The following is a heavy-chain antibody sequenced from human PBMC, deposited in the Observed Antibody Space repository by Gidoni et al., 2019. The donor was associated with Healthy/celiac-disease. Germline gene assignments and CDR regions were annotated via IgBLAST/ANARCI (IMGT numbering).Heavy chain of an antibody. Sequence: QVQLQQWGAGLLKPSETLSLTCAVYGGSFSGYYWSWIRQPPGKGLEWIGEINHSGSTNYNPSLKSRVTISVDTSKNQFSLKLSSVTAADTAVYYCARRTIFGVVIIKPHAFDIWGQGTMVTVSS. CDR1: GGSFSGYY. CDR2: INHSGST. D-gene: IGHD3-3*01. CDR3: ARRTIFGVVIIKPHAFDI. J-gene: IGHJ3*02. V-gene: IGHV4-34*01.